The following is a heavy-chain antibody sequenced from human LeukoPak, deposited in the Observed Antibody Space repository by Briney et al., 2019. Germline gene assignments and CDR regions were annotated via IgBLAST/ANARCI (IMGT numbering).Heavy chain of an antibody. Sequence: GGSLRLSCAASGFTFSSYAMSWVRQAPGKGLEWVSGISGSGGSTNYADSVKGRFTIARDNSKNTLYLQMNSLGAEDTAVYSCARASGPFDYWGQGTLVTVSP. CDR1: GFTFSSYA. V-gene: IGHV3-23*01. J-gene: IGHJ4*02. CDR2: ISGSGGST. D-gene: IGHD3-10*01. CDR3: ARASGPFDY.